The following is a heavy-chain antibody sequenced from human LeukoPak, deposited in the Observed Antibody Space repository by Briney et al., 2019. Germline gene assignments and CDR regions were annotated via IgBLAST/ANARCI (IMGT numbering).Heavy chain of an antibody. D-gene: IGHD3-10*01. V-gene: IGHV3-11*01. Sequence: PGGSLRLSCAASGFTFSDYYMSWIRQAPGKGLEWVSYISSSGGTIYYADSVKGRFTMSRDNAKNSLYLQMNSLRAEDTAVYYCAKAHGFGGDLLLFDYWGQGTLVTVSS. J-gene: IGHJ4*02. CDR1: GFTFSDYY. CDR3: AKAHGFGGDLLLFDY. CDR2: ISSSGGTI.